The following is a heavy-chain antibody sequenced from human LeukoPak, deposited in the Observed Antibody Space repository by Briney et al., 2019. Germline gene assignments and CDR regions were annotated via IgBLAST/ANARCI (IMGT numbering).Heavy chain of an antibody. CDR2: IHYKGSP. D-gene: IGHD2-2*01. CDR1: GGSISSGDSF. Sequence: PSETLSLTCNVSGGSISSGDSFWSWIRQPPGKGLEWIGHIHYKGSPFYNPSLKSRLNISVHTSKNRMSLRLSSITAADTAVYYCARLVCTSANCYASSHFDFWGQGTLVTVSS. CDR3: ARLVCTSANCYASSHFDF. V-gene: IGHV4-30-4*01. J-gene: IGHJ4*02.